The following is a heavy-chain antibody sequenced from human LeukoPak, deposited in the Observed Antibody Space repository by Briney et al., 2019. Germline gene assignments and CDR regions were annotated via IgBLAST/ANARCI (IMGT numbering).Heavy chain of an antibody. CDR2: VHYSGST. Sequence: PSETLSLTCSVSGVSIFSYYWNWIRQPPGKGLEWIGYVHYSGSTYYNPSLKSRVTISVDTSKNQFSLKLSSVTAADTAVYYCARHPPPYYDFWSGYYAGAFDIWGQGTMVTVSS. CDR1: GVSIFSYY. D-gene: IGHD3-3*01. J-gene: IGHJ3*02. CDR3: ARHPPPYYDFWSGYYAGAFDI. V-gene: IGHV4-59*08.